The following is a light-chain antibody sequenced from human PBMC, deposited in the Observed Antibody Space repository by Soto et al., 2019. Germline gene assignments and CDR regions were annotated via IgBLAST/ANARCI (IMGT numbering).Light chain of an antibody. CDR1: QSVSRRY. V-gene: IGKV3-20*01. CDR3: QYQGS. Sequence: IVLTQSPDTLSLSPGQRATLSCRASQSVSRRYLAWYQQKPGQAPMLLLYDVSERASDIPDRFSGSGSGTDFTLTINRLVPEDVAVYYCQYQGSFGGGTKVEIK. J-gene: IGKJ4*01. CDR2: DVS.